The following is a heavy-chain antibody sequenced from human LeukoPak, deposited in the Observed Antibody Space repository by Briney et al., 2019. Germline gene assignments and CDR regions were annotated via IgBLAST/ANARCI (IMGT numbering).Heavy chain of an antibody. CDR3: ARAKPKNMVRGLIMRRESRYYFDY. J-gene: IGHJ4*02. CDR1: GDTFTGYY. CDR2: INPNSGGT. Sequence: GASVKVSCKASGDTFTGYYMHWVRQAPGQGLEWMGWINPNSGGTNYAQKFQGRVTMTRDTSISTAYMELSRLRSDDTAVYYCARAKPKNMVRGLIMRRESRYYFDYWGQGTLVTVSS. D-gene: IGHD3-10*01. V-gene: IGHV1-2*02.